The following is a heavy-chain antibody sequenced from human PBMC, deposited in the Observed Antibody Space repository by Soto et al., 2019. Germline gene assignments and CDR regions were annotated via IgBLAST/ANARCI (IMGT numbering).Heavy chain of an antibody. CDR2: IYYSGST. J-gene: IGHJ4*02. CDR3: ARVSSSWGLVNYFDY. V-gene: IGHV4-61*01. D-gene: IGHD6-13*01. CDR1: SGSVSSGSYY. Sequence: QVQLQESGPGLVKPSETLSLTCTVSSGSVSSGSYYWSWIRQPPGKGLECIGYIYYSGSTNYNPSLKSRVTISVDTSKNQFSLKLSSVTAADTAVYYCARVSSSWGLVNYFDYWGQGTLVTVSS.